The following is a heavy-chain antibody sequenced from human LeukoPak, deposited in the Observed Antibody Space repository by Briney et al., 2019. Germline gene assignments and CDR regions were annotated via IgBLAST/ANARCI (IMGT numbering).Heavy chain of an antibody. CDR1: GGSISSYY. J-gene: IGHJ4*02. CDR2: MYYSGST. Sequence: SETLSLTCTVSGGSISSYYWSWIRQPPGKGLEWIGYMYYSGSTNYNPSLKSRVTISVDTSKNQFSLKLSSVTAADTAVYYCARGYSSGPTYFDYWGQGTLVTVSS. D-gene: IGHD6-19*01. V-gene: IGHV4-59*01. CDR3: ARGYSSGPTYFDY.